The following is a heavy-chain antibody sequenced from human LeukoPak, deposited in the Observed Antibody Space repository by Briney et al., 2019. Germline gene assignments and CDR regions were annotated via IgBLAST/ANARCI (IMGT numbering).Heavy chain of an antibody. CDR1: GFTFTFFW. CDR2: IKNDGSQK. V-gene: IGHV3-7*04. Sequence: GGSLRLSCAASGFTFTFFWMTWLRQAPGKGLEWVANIKNDGSQKYYADSVEGLFTISRDNAKHLLYLQMHGLRADDTAVYYCVWGHYGDYTGQGTLVTVSS. CDR3: VWGHYGDY. J-gene: IGHJ4*02.